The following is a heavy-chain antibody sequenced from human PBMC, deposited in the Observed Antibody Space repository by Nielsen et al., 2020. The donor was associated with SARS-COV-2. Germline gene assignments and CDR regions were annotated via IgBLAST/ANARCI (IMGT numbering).Heavy chain of an antibody. CDR2: IDPSDSYT. J-gene: IGHJ6*03. Sequence: GESLKISCKGSGYSFTSYWISWVRQMPGKGLEWMGRIDPSDSYTNYSPSFQGHVTISADKSISTAYLQWSSLKASDTAMYYCARFVVPAAISSNYYYYYYMDVWGKGTTVTVSS. V-gene: IGHV5-10-1*01. CDR3: ARFVVPAAISSNYYYYYYMDV. D-gene: IGHD2-2*01. CDR1: GYSFTSYW.